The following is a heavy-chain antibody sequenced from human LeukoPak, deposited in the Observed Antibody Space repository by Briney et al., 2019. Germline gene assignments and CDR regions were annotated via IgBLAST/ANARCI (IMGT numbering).Heavy chain of an antibody. D-gene: IGHD3-22*01. CDR1: GGSISSGSYY. CDR2: IDWDDAK. J-gene: IGHJ4*02. V-gene: IGHV2-70*11. CDR3: ARTPRYYYDGSGYYYPDF. Sequence: QTLSLTCTVSGGSISSGSYYWSWIRQPAGKGLEWLARIDWDDAKWYSTSLKTRLTISKDTSKNQVVLTMTNMDPVDTATYYCARTPRYYYDGSGYYYPDFWGQGTLVTVSS.